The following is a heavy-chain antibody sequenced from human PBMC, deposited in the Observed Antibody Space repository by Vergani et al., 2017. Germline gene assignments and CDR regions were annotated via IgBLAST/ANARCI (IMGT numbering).Heavy chain of an antibody. CDR2: IIPIFGTA. Sequence: QVQLVQSGAEVKKPGSSVKVSCKASGGTFSSYAISWVRQAPGQGLEWMGGIIPIFGTANYAQKFQGRVTITADESTSTAYMELSSLRSEDTAVYYCARDGYCSSTSCYNGMDVWGQGTTVTVSS. CDR3: ARDGYCSSTSCYNGMDV. V-gene: IGHV1-69*01. CDR1: GGTFSSYA. D-gene: IGHD2-2*02. J-gene: IGHJ6*02.